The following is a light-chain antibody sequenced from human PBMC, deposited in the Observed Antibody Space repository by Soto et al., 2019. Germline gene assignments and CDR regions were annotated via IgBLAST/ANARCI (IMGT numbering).Light chain of an antibody. J-gene: IGKJ4*01. Sequence: EIVLTQSPATLSLSPGERATLSCRASQSVSSYLAWYQQKPGQAPRLLIYDASNRATGIPARFSGSGSGTDFTLTIISLEPEDLAVYYCQQRSNWPPLTFGGGTTVEI. CDR1: QSVSSY. CDR2: DAS. CDR3: QQRSNWPPLT. V-gene: IGKV3-11*01.